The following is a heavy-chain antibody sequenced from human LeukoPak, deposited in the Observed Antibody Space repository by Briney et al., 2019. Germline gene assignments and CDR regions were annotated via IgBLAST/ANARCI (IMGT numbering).Heavy chain of an antibody. D-gene: IGHD2-2*01. CDR2: INHSGST. Sequence: RTSETLSLTCAVYGGSFSGYYWSWIRQPPGKGLEWIGEINHSGSTNYNPSLKSRVTISVDTSKNQLSLKVNSVTAADTAMYYCVKSNSRYQPWTLDIWGRGTMVTVSS. CDR3: VKSNSRYQPWTLDI. CDR1: GGSFSGYY. V-gene: IGHV4-34*01. J-gene: IGHJ3*02.